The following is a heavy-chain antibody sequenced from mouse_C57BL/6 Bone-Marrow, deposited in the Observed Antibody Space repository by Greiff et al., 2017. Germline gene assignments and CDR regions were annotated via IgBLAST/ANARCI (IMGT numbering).Heavy chain of an antibody. V-gene: IGHV5-4*01. J-gene: IGHJ1*03. CDR3: ARGLWLLGYWYVDV. CDR1: GFTFSSYA. D-gene: IGHD2-2*01. CDR2: ISDGGSYT. Sequence: EVQGVESGGGLVKPGGSLKLSCAASGFTFSSYAMSWVRQTPEKRLEWVATISDGGSYTYYPDNVKGRFTIYRDNAKNHLYLQMRHLKAEDTAMYYCARGLWLLGYWYVDVWGTGTTVTVSS.